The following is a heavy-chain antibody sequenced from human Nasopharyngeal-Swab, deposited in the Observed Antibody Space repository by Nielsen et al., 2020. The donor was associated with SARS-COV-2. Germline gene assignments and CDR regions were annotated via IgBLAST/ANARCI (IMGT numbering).Heavy chain of an antibody. CDR2: INHSGRP. D-gene: IGHD3-3*01. CDR3: SGDFWSGYPDAFDI. J-gene: IGHJ3*02. Sequence: WIRQPPGKGLEWIGEINHSGRPNYNPSLKARVTISVDKSKSQFSLKLSSVTAADTAVYYCSGDFWSGYPDAFDIWGQGTMVTVSS. V-gene: IGHV4-34*03.